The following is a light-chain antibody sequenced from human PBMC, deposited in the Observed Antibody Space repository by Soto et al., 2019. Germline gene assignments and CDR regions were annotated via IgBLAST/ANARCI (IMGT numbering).Light chain of an antibody. CDR2: EVS. CDR3: GSYTGNITWI. Sequence: QSALTQPASVSGSPGQSITISCTGTSGDVGGYNYVSWYQQHPGKAPTLMIHEVSNRLSGVSSRFSGSKSGDTASLTISGLQAEDEAVYYCGSYTGNITWIFGGGTKLTVL. J-gene: IGLJ2*01. CDR1: SGDVGGYNY. V-gene: IGLV2-14*03.